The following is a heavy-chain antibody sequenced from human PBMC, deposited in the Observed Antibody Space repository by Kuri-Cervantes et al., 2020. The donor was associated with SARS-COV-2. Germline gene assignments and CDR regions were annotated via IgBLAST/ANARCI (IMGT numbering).Heavy chain of an antibody. Sequence: SVKVSCKASGGTFSSYAISWVRQAPGQGLEWMGGIIPIFGTANYAQKFQGRVTITADKSTSTAYVELSSLRSEDTAVYYCARDRRGYSYGFALNWFDPWGQGTLVTVSS. CDR3: ARDRRGYSYGFALNWFDP. CDR1: GGTFSSYA. J-gene: IGHJ5*02. D-gene: IGHD5-18*01. V-gene: IGHV1-69*06. CDR2: IIPIFGTA.